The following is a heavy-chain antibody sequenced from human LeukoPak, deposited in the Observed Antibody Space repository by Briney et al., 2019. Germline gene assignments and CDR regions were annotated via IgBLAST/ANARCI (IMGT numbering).Heavy chain of an antibody. Sequence: SETLSLTCTVSGVSISSYYWSWIRQPPGKGLEWIGYIYYSGSTNYNPFLKSRVTISVDTSKNQFSLKLISVTAADTAVYYCARGDYSPDYWGQGTLVTVSS. J-gene: IGHJ4*02. D-gene: IGHD4-11*01. V-gene: IGHV4-59*01. CDR3: ARGDYSPDY. CDR1: GVSISSYY. CDR2: IYYSGST.